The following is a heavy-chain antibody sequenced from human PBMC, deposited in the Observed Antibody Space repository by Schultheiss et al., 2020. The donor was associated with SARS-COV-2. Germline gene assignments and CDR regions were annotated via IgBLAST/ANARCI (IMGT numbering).Heavy chain of an antibody. V-gene: IGHV1-3*01. J-gene: IGHJ4*02. D-gene: IGHD1-26*01. Sequence: ASVKVSCKASGYTFTSYAMHWVRQAPGQRLEWMGWINAGNGNTKYSQKFQGRVTITRDTSASTAYMELSSLRSEDTAVYYCARGWSGAYQYFDYWGQGTLVTVSS. CDR1: GYTFTSYA. CDR3: ARGWSGAYQYFDY. CDR2: INAGNGNT.